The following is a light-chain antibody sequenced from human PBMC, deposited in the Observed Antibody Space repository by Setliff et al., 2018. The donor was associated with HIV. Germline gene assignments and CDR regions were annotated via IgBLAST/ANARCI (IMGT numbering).Light chain of an antibody. V-gene: IGLV2-14*01. CDR3: SSYTSSSTYV. CDR1: SSDVGGYNS. CDR2: EVS. J-gene: IGLJ1*01. Sequence: QSALAQPASVSGSPGQSITISCTGTSSDVGGYNSVSWYQQHPGKAPKLMIYEVSNRPSGVSNRFSGSKSGNTASLTISGLQAEDEADYFCSSYTSSSTYVVGTGTKGTV.